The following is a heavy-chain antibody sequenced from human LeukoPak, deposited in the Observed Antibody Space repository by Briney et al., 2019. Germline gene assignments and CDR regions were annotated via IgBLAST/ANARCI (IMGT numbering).Heavy chain of an antibody. D-gene: IGHD3-10*01. V-gene: IGHV3-21*01. Sequence: GGSLRLSCAASGFTFSSYSMIWVRQAPGKGLEWVSSISSSSSYIYYADSVKGRFTISRDNAKNSLYLQMNSLRAEDTAVYYCASRFGDKFYFDYWGQGTLVTVSS. J-gene: IGHJ4*02. CDR1: GFTFSSYS. CDR2: ISSSSSYI. CDR3: ASRFGDKFYFDY.